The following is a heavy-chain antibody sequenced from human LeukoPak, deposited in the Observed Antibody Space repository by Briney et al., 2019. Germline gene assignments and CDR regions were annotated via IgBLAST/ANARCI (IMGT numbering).Heavy chain of an antibody. CDR1: GFIFSSYG. V-gene: IGHV3-30*02. CDR2: IRYDGSNK. CDR3: AKEKERPGYSSGWYPWDY. Sequence: PGGSLRLSCAASGFIFSSYGMHWVRQAPGKGLEWVAFIRYDGSNKYYADSVKGRFTISRDNSKNTLYLQMNSLRAEDTAVYYCAKEKERPGYSSGWYPWDYWGQGTLVTVSS. J-gene: IGHJ4*02. D-gene: IGHD6-19*01.